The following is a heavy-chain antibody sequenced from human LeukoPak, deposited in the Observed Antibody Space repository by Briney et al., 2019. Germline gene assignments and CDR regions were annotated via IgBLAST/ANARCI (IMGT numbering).Heavy chain of an antibody. CDR1: GCTFSSYA. Sequence: GSSVKVSCKASGCTFSSYAISWVRQAPGQGLEWMGGIIPIFGTANYAQKSQGRVTITADESTSTAYMELSSLRSEDTAVYYCAREGGYCSGGSCYLDYWGQGTLVTVSS. J-gene: IGHJ4*02. CDR3: AREGGYCSGGSCYLDY. CDR2: IIPIFGTA. D-gene: IGHD2-15*01. V-gene: IGHV1-69*01.